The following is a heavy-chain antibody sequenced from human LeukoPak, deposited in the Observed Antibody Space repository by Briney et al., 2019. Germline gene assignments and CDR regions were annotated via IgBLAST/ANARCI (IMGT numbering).Heavy chain of an antibody. J-gene: IGHJ4*02. CDR1: GGTFSSYA. V-gene: IGHV1-2*02. D-gene: IGHD3-22*01. CDR2: IIPNSGGT. Sequence: GASMKVSCKASGGTFSSYAISWVRQAPGQGLEWMGGIIPNSGGTNYAQKFQGRVTMTRDTSISTAYMELSRLRSDDTAVYYCARHYYDSSGYYSRFDYWGQGTLVTVSS. CDR3: ARHYYDSSGYYSRFDY.